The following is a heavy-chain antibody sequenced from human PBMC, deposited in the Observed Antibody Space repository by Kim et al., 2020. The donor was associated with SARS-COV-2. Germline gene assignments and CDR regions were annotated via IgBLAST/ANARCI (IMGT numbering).Heavy chain of an antibody. CDR3: ARGTRQWLVRGSYYYYMDG. CDR2: INHSGST. D-gene: IGHD6-19*01. V-gene: IGHV4-34*01. J-gene: IGHJ6*03. CDR1: GGSFSGYY. Sequence: SETLSLTCAVYGGSFSGYYWSWIRQPPGKGLEWIGEINHSGSTNYNPSLKSRVTISVDTSKNQFSLKLSSVTAADTAVYYCARGTRQWLVRGSYYYYMDGWGKGTTVTVSS.